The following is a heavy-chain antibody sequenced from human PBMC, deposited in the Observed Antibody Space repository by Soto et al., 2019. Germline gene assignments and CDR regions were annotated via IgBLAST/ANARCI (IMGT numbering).Heavy chain of an antibody. CDR3: AREDYYYDSSGYSYYFDY. J-gene: IGHJ4*02. V-gene: IGHV3-33*01. Sequence: QVQLVESGGGVVQPGRSLRLSCAASGFTFSSYGMHWVRQAPVKGLGGVAVIWDDGSNKYYADSVKGRFTSSRDNSKKTLYLQMNSLRAEDTAVYYCAREDYYYDSSGYSYYFDYWGQGTLVTVSS. CDR1: GFTFSSYG. CDR2: IWDDGSNK. D-gene: IGHD3-22*01.